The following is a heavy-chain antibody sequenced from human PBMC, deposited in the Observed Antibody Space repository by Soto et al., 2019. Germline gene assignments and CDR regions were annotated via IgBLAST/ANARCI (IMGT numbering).Heavy chain of an antibody. CDR3: ARASAEKFDH. J-gene: IGHJ4*02. CDR2: MDYSGTG. CDR1: GGSISSSSYY. Sequence: QLQLQESGPGLVKPSETLSLTCSVSGGSISSSSYYWGWIRQPPGKGLEWIGSMDYSGTGYYNPSLKSRVIISIDTSKNQFSLKLSSVSAADTAVYFCARASAEKFDHWGQGTLVTVSS. V-gene: IGHV4-39*01.